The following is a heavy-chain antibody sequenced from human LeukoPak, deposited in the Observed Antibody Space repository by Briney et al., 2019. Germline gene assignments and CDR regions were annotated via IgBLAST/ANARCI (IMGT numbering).Heavy chain of an antibody. CDR1: GFTFSSYA. D-gene: IGHD5-18*01. Sequence: RGSLRLSCAASGFTFSSYAMSWVRQAPGKGLEWVSSISGSGNRTYYADSVKGRFTISRDNSKNTLYLQMNSLRAEDTAVYYCAKEFTRGYSYGIDYWGQGTLVTVSS. CDR3: AKEFTRGYSYGIDY. J-gene: IGHJ4*02. CDR2: ISGSGNRT. V-gene: IGHV3-23*01.